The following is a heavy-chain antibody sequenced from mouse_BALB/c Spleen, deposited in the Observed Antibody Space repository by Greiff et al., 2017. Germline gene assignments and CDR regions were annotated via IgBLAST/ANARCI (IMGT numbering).Heavy chain of an antibody. CDR3: ARPYDYDVGYFDY. Sequence: EVQGVESGGDLVKPGGSLKLSCAASGFTFSSYGMSWVRQTPDKRLEWVATISSGGSYTYYPDSVKGRFTISRDNAKNTLYLQMSSLKSEDTAMYYCARPYDYDVGYFDYWGQGTTLTVSS. J-gene: IGHJ2*01. CDR2: ISSGGSYT. V-gene: IGHV5-6*01. D-gene: IGHD2-4*01. CDR1: GFTFSSYG.